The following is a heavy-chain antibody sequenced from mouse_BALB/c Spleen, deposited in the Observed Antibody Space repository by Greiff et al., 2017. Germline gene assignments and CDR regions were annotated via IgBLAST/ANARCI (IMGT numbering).Heavy chain of an antibody. V-gene: IGHV5-17*02. D-gene: IGHD1-1*01. CDR2: ISSGSSTI. CDR3: ARTPGSSYDWCFDV. CDR1: GFTFSSFG. J-gene: IGHJ1*01. Sequence: EVMLVESGGGLVQPGGSRKLSCAASGFTFSSFGLYWVRQAPEQGLEWVAYISSGSSTIYYADTVKGRFTISRDNPKNTLFLQMTSLRSKGTTMYYCARTPGSSYDWCFDVWGAGTTVTVSS.